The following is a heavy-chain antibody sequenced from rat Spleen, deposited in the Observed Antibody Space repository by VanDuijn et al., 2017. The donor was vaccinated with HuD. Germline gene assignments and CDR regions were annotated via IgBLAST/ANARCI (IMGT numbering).Heavy chain of an antibody. D-gene: IGHD4-3*01. J-gene: IGHJ2*01. V-gene: IGHV4-2*01. CDR1: GFNFNDYW. CDR3: VREAFGVDY. CDR2: INKDSSTI. Sequence: EVKLVESGGGLVQPGRSLKLSCVAFGFNFNDYWMGWVRKASGKGLEWIGEINKDSSTIKYTPSLKEKFTISRDNAQNTLYLQMSKLGSEDPAIYYCVREAFGVDYWGQGVMVTVSS.